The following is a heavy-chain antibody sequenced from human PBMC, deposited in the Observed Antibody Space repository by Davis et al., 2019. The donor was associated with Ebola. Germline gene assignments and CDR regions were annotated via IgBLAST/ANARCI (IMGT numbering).Heavy chain of an antibody. CDR2: FDPEDGET. CDR1: GYTLTELS. Sequence: AASVKVSCKVSGYTLTELSIHWVRQAPGKGLEWMGGFDPEDGETIYAQKFQGRVTMTEDTSTDTAYMELISLRSEDTAVYYCATDSIAARPLDYWGQGTLVTVSS. V-gene: IGHV1-24*01. CDR3: ATDSIAARPLDY. J-gene: IGHJ4*02. D-gene: IGHD6-6*01.